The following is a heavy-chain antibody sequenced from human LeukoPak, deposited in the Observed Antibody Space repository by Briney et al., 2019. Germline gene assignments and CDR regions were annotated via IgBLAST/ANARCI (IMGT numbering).Heavy chain of an antibody. CDR3: VRAYNREAVAGTTYAPFDY. CDR2: INPNSGDT. D-gene: IGHD6-19*01. Sequence: ASMKVSCKSSGYTFTVHYMHWGRQAPGQGLEWVGWINPNSGDTNCAEKLQGRVTMTSNTSTGTVYMELSSLRSDDTAVYYCVRAYNREAVAGTTYAPFDYWGQGTLVTVSS. V-gene: IGHV1-2*02. J-gene: IGHJ4*02. CDR1: GYTFTVHY.